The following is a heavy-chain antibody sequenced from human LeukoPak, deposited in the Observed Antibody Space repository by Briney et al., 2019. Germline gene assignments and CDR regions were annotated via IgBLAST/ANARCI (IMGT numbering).Heavy chain of an antibody. CDR3: ARDSPRLPTLYYFDY. Sequence: ASVKVSCKASGYTSTSYGISWVRQAPGQGLEWMGWISAYNGNTNYAQKLQGRVTMTTDTSTSTAYMELRSLRSDDTAVYYCARDSPRLPTLYYFDYWGQGTLVTVSS. J-gene: IGHJ4*02. V-gene: IGHV1-18*04. D-gene: IGHD6-25*01. CDR1: GYTSTSYG. CDR2: ISAYNGNT.